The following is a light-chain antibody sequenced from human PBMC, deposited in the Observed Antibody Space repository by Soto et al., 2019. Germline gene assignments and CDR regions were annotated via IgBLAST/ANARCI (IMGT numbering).Light chain of an antibody. Sequence: DVQMTQSPSSLSAFIGDRVTITCRASQRIGNYLHWYQQHPGKAPKLLIYVASSLQSGVPSRFSGSGSGTDFTLTISSLKPEDFATYYCHQTFSSPRTFGQGTKVELK. J-gene: IGKJ1*01. CDR2: VAS. CDR3: HQTFSSPRT. V-gene: IGKV1-39*01. CDR1: QRIGNY.